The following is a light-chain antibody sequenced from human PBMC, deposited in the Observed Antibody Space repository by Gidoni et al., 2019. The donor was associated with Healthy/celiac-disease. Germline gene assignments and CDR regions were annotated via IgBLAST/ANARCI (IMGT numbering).Light chain of an antibody. CDR1: QSVSSY. CDR2: DAS. J-gene: IGKJ3*01. Sequence: EIVLTQSPATLSLSPGERATLSCRASQSVSSYVAWYQQKPGQAPRLLIYDASNRATGIPARFSGSGSGTDFTLTISSLEPEDFAVYYCQQRSNWPQGVTFGPGTKVDIK. CDR3: QQRSNWPQGVT. V-gene: IGKV3-11*01.